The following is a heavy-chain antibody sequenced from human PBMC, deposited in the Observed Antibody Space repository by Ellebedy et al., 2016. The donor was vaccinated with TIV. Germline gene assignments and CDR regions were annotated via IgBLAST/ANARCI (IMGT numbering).Heavy chain of an antibody. CDR2: ISNSGSTI. Sequence: PGGSLRLSCAASGFTFSDYYMNCIRQAPGKGLEWVSYISNSGSTIYYADSVKGRFTISRDNAKNSLYLQMNSLRADDTAVDYCARRDKGGATMKAFDYWGQGTLVTVSS. CDR1: GFTFSDYY. V-gene: IGHV3-11*01. CDR3: ARRDKGGATMKAFDY. J-gene: IGHJ4*02. D-gene: IGHD1-26*01.